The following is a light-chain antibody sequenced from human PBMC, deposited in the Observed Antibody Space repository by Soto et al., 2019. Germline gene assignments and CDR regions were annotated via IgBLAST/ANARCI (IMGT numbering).Light chain of an antibody. V-gene: IGKV1-39*01. J-gene: IGKJ1*01. CDR2: DAT. Sequence: DIQMTQSPSSLSASVGVRVTITCRASQSISSYLNWYQQRPGKAPNLLIYDATRLHSGVPPRFSGSGYGTDFTLTITSLQLEDFATYYCQQSDVSPRTFGQGTKVDIK. CDR1: QSISSY. CDR3: QQSDVSPRT.